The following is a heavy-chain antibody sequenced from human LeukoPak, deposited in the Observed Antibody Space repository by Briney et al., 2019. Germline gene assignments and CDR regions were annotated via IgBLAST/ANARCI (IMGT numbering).Heavy chain of an antibody. V-gene: IGHV4-4*07. J-gene: IGHJ3*02. CDR1: GGSISNYY. CDR3: ARQLWLPHAFDI. CDR2: IYITGST. D-gene: IGHD5-18*01. Sequence: PSETLSLTCTVSGGSISNYYWSWIRQPAGKGLEWIGRIYITGSTNYSPSLKSRVTMSVDTSQNQFSLKLSSVTAADTAVYYCARQLWLPHAFDIWGQGTMVTVSS.